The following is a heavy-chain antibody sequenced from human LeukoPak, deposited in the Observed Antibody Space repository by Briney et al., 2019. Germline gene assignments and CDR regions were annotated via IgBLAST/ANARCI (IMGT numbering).Heavy chain of an antibody. D-gene: IGHD1-26*01. CDR3: AKGVGGTPFDY. CDR1: GFTVSSNY. CDR2: IYSGGST. J-gene: IGHJ4*02. Sequence: GGSLRLSCAASGFTVSSNYMSWVRQAPGKGLEWVSIIYSGGSTYYADSVKGRFTISRHNSKNTLYLQMNSLRAEDTAVYYCAKGVGGTPFDYWGQGTLVTVSS. V-gene: IGHV3-53*04.